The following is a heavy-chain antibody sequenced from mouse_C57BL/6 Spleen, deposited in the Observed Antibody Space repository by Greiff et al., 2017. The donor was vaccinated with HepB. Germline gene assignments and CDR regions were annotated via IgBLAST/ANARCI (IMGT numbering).Heavy chain of an antibody. Sequence: VQLQQSGPELVKPGASVKISCKASGYSFTGYYMNWVKQSPEKSLEWIGEINPSTGGTTYTQKFKAKATLTVDKSSSTAYMQLKSLTSEDSAVYYCARWENYYGSRDWFAYWGQGTLVTVSA. CDR1: GYSFTGYY. CDR2: INPSTGGT. CDR3: ARWENYYGSRDWFAY. J-gene: IGHJ3*01. V-gene: IGHV1-42*01. D-gene: IGHD1-1*01.